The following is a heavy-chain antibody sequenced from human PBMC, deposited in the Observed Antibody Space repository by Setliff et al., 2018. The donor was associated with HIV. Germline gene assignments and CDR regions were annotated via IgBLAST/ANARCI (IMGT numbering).Heavy chain of an antibody. Sequence: SETLSLTCTVSGGSMNSDSYSWTWLRQPAGKGPELIGHIYVGGSVIYNPSLASRVTISMVPSKNQFSLDLSSVTAADTAKYYCARAKSIGVSAVFFDPWGQGRPVTVSS. J-gene: IGHJ5*02. CDR3: ARAKSIGVSAVFFDP. D-gene: IGHD3-3*01. CDR1: GGSMNSDSYS. CDR2: IYVGGSV. V-gene: IGHV4-61*09.